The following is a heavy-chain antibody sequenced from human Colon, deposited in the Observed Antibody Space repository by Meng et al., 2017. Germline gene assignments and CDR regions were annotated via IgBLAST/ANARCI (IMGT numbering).Heavy chain of an antibody. CDR1: AGSVISNSYY. CDR3: ARDSGYDKNWFDP. Sequence: VQLQQARPGLFSPSDTLPRTGTFVAGSVISNSYYWSWIRQPPGKGLDWIGFIYYSGSTNYNPSLKSRVTISVDTSKNQFSLKVSSVTAADTAVYYCARDSGYDKNWFDPWGQGTLVTVSS. V-gene: IGHV4-61*01. J-gene: IGHJ5*02. CDR2: IYYSGST. D-gene: IGHD5-12*01.